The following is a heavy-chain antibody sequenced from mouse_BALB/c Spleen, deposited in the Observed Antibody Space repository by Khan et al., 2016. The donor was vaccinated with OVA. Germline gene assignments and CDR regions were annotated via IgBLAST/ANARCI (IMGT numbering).Heavy chain of an antibody. CDR1: GYSITSDYA. J-gene: IGHJ4*01. CDR3: ARDGSRYNYAMDY. V-gene: IGHV3-2*02. CDR2: ISSSGST. D-gene: IGHD2-3*01. Sequence: EVKLLESGPGLVKPSQSLSLTCTVTGYSITSDYAWNWIRQFPGNKLEWMGYISSSGSTNYNPALKSRISITRDTSKNQFFLQLNSVTTEDTATNYCARDGSRYNYAMDYWGKGTSVTVSS.